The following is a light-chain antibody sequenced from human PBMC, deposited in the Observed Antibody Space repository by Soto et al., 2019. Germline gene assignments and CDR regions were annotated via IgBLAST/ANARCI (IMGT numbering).Light chain of an antibody. CDR2: DVS. J-gene: IGLJ1*01. Sequence: QSVLTQPASVSGSPGQSIAISCTGTSSDVGAYDYVSWYQQHPGKAPKVMIYDVSNRPSGVSNRFSGSKSDNTASLTISGLQAEDEADYYCSSYTSSRTYVFGTGTKVTVL. CDR1: SSDVGAYDY. CDR3: SSYTSSRTYV. V-gene: IGLV2-14*01.